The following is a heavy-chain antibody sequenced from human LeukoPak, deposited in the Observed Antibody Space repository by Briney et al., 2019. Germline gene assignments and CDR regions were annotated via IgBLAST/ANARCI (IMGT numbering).Heavy chain of an antibody. CDR2: ISVYNGNT. J-gene: IGHJ4*02. D-gene: IGHD1-26*01. V-gene: IGHV1-18*01. Sequence: AAPVKVSCRASGYTFTNYGIGWVRQPPGQGLAGVGWISVYNGNTNFAQNLQGRVTMTRDTSTSTAYMELRSLRSDDTAVYYCSRVGPTGVSFDYWGQGSLVAVSS. CDR3: SRVGPTGVSFDY. CDR1: GYTFTNYG.